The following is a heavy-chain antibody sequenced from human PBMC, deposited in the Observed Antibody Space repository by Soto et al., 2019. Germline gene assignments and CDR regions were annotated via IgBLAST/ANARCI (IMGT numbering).Heavy chain of an antibody. V-gene: IGHV3-23*01. Sequence: GGSLRLSCAASGFTFSRYAMSWVRQAPGKGLEWVSGISGSGSNTYYADSVKGRFTISRDNSKNTLYLQMNSLTAEDSAVYYCAKGTVTAEINYYYSGMDVWGQGTTVTVS. CDR3: AKGTVTAEINYYYSGMDV. CDR1: GFTFSRYA. J-gene: IGHJ6*02. D-gene: IGHD4-17*01. CDR2: ISGSGSNT.